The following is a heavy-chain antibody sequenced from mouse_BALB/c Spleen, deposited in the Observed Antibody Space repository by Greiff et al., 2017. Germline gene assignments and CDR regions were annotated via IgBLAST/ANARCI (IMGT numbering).Heavy chain of an antibody. CDR1: GFSLTSYG. D-gene: IGHD4-1*01. CDR3: AKGRLGGDYAMDY. J-gene: IGHJ4*01. CDR2: IWRGGST. Sequence: VQLQQSGPSLVQPSQSLSITCTVSGFSLTSYGVHWVRQSPGKGLEWLGVIWRGGSTDYNAAFMSRLSITKDNSKSQVFFKMNSLQADDTAIYYWAKGRLGGDYAMDYWGQGTSVTVSS. V-gene: IGHV2-5-1*01.